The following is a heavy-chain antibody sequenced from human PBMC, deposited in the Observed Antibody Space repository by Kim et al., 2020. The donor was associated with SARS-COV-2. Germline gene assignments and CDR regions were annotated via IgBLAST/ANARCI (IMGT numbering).Heavy chain of an antibody. Sequence: RSRVTISVDTSKNQFSLKLSSVTAAATAVYYCARGGYRIWLAEHNNWFDPWGQGTLVTVSS. J-gene: IGHJ5*02. CDR3: ARGGYRIWLAEHNNWFDP. D-gene: IGHD6-13*01. V-gene: IGHV4-34*01.